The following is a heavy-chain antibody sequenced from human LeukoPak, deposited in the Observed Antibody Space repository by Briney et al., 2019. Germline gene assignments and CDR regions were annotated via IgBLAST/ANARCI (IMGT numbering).Heavy chain of an antibody. D-gene: IGHD3-22*01. V-gene: IGHV3-33*01. J-gene: IGHJ6*02. CDR1: GFTFSSYG. CDR2: IWYDGSNK. Sequence: PGGSLRLSCAASGFTFSSYGMHWVRQAPGKGLEWVAVIWYDGSNKYYADSVKGRFTISRDNSKNTLYLQMNSLRAEDTAVYYCARDPATYYYDSSGYSPEGMDVWGQGTTVTVSS. CDR3: ARDPATYYYDSSGYSPEGMDV.